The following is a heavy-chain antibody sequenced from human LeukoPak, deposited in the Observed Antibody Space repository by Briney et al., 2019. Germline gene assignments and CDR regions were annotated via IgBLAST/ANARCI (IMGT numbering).Heavy chain of an antibody. CDR2: VSGSGSTV. CDR3: VRQFAS. Sequence: GGSLRLSCAASGFTFSGHIMNWVRQLPGKRLEWVAYVSGSGSTVYYADSVKGRFTISRDNGKSSLYLQMNSLRVEDTALYYCVRQFASWGQGTLVTVSS. J-gene: IGHJ4*02. V-gene: IGHV3-48*01. CDR1: GFTFSGHI.